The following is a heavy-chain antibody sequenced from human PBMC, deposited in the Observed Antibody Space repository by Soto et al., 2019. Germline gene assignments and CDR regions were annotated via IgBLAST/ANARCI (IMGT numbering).Heavy chain of an antibody. CDR1: GGSISSYY. V-gene: IGHV4-59*12. J-gene: IGHJ4*02. D-gene: IGHD4-17*01. Sequence: SETLSLTCTVSGGSISSYYWSWIRQPPGKGLEWIGYIYYSGSTYYNPPLKSRVTISVDKSKNHFSLKLSSVTAADTAVYYCARSEATVLDYWGQGTLVTVSS. CDR3: ARSEATVLDY. CDR2: IYYSGST.